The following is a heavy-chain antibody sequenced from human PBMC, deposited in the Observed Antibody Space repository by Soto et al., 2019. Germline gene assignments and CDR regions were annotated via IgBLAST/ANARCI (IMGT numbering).Heavy chain of an antibody. CDR1: GFTFSSYG. D-gene: IGHD6-13*01. CDR3: AEEGAAAGTWDYYYYYGMDV. J-gene: IGHJ6*02. CDR2: ISYDGSNK. V-gene: IGHV3-30*18. Sequence: GGSLRLSCAASGFTFSSYGMHWVRQAPGKGLEWVAVISYDGSNKYYADSVKGRFTISRDNSKNTLYLQMNSLRAEDTAVYYCAEEGAAAGTWDYYYYYGMDVWGQGTTVTVSS.